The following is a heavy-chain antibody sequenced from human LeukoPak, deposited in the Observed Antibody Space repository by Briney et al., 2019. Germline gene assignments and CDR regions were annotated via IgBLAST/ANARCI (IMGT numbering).Heavy chain of an antibody. CDR1: GCTFTGYY. V-gene: IGHV1-2*02. CDR2: INPNSGGT. CDR3: ARDDLIYRSSWNYNWFDP. Sequence: ASVKVSCKASGCTFTGYYMHWVRQAPGQGLEWMGWINPNSGGTNYAQKFQGRVTMTRDTSISTAYMELNRLRSDDTAVYYCARDDLIYRSSWNYNWFDPWGQGTLVTVSS. D-gene: IGHD6-13*01. J-gene: IGHJ5*02.